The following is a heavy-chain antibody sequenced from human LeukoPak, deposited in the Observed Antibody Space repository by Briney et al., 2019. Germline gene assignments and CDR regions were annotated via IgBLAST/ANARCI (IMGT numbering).Heavy chain of an antibody. V-gene: IGHV4-61*02. D-gene: IGHD2-8*01. CDR2: IYAGRST. CDR3: ARVGGVYYYYMDV. J-gene: IGHJ6*03. Sequence: SETLSLTCTVSGGSISSGSYYWSWIRQPAGKGLEWIGRIYAGRSTNYNPSLKSRVTISVDTSKNQFSLKLNSVTAADTAVYYCARVGGVYYYYMDVWGKGTTVTVSS. CDR1: GGSISSGSYY.